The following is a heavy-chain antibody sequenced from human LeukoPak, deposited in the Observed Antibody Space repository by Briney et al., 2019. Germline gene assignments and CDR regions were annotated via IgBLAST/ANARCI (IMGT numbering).Heavy chain of an antibody. V-gene: IGHV4-34*01. Sequence: SETLSLTCAVYGGSFSGYYWSWIRQPPGKGLEWIGEINHSGSTNYNPSLKSRVTISVDTSKNQFSLKLSSVTAADTAVYYCARPASSGYYVPFDYWGQGTLVTVSS. CDR2: INHSGST. J-gene: IGHJ4*02. CDR1: GGSFSGYY. D-gene: IGHD3-22*01. CDR3: ARPASSGYYVPFDY.